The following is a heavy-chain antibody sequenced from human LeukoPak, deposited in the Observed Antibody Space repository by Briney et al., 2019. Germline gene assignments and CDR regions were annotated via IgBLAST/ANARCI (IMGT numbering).Heavy chain of an antibody. D-gene: IGHD3-10*01. J-gene: IGHJ5*02. Sequence: SETLSLTCTVSGGSISSSSYYWSWIRQPPGKGLEWIGEINHSGSTNYNPSLKSRVTISVDTSKNQSSLKLSSVTAADTAVYYCARAYGPGEPWGQGTLVTVSS. V-gene: IGHV4-39*07. CDR3: ARAYGPGEP. CDR1: GGSISSSSYY. CDR2: INHSGST.